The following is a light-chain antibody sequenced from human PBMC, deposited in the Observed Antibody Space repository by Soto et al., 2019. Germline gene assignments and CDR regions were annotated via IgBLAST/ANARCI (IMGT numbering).Light chain of an antibody. J-gene: IGKJ5*01. Sequence: EILLSQSPGTLSLSPGERATLSCRASQSIHTSLAWYQQKSGKPPRLVIYDSTLRANGVPDRFGGSRSGTEFTLTINSLEPEDFAVYYCQQRNVWPPITFGQGTRLEIK. CDR1: QSIHTS. V-gene: IGKV3-11*01. CDR2: DST. CDR3: QQRNVWPPIT.